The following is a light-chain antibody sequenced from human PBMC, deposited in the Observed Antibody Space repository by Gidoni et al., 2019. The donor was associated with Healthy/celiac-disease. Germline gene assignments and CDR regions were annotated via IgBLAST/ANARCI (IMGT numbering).Light chain of an antibody. CDR2: DAS. V-gene: IGKV3-11*01. CDR3: QQRSNWLT. CDR1: QSVSSY. J-gene: IGKJ4*01. Sequence: DIVLTQSPATLSLSPGEIATLSCSASQSVSSYLAWYQQKPGQAPRLLIYDASNRATGIPARFSGSGSGTDFTLTISSLEPEDFAVYYCQQRSNWLTFGGGTKVEIK.